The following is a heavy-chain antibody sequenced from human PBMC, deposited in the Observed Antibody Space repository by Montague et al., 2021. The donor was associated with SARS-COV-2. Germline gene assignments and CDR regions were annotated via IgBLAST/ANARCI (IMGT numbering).Heavy chain of an antibody. D-gene: IGHD3-3*01. CDR1: GGSISSYY. J-gene: IGHJ6*03. CDR2: IHYSGST. CDR3: ARGIFTIPFIPAHYYMDV. Sequence: SETLSLTCTVSGGSISSYYWSWIRQPPGKGLEWIGYIHYSGSTNXNPSLKSRVTISVDTSKNQFSLKLSSVTAADTAVYYCARGIFTIPFIPAHYYMDVWGKGTTVTVSS. V-gene: IGHV4-59*01.